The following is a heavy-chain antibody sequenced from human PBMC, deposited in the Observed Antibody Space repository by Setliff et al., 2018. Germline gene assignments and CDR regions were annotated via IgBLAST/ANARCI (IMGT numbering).Heavy chain of an antibody. CDR3: ARGRMRGSCSGPSCTYDPFDI. CDR2: IQKSGSA. V-gene: IGHV4-59*01. J-gene: IGHJ3*02. D-gene: IGHD2-2*01. CDR1: GVSISSYY. Sequence: LSLTCNVSGVSISSYYWSWIRQPPGKGLECIEYIQKSGSANYNPSLMSRVTISVDTSRNQFSLKLRSVTAADTAVYYCARGRMRGSCSGPSCTYDPFDIWGQGTPVTVSS.